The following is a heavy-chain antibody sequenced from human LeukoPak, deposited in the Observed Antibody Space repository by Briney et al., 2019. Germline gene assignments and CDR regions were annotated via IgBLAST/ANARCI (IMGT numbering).Heavy chain of an antibody. CDR3: ARGGGRHGGEWFDP. CDR2: MNPNSGNT. D-gene: IGHD1-26*01. J-gene: IGHJ5*02. CDR1: GYTFTSYD. Sequence: ASVKVSCKASGYTFTSYDINWVRQATGQGLEWMGWMNPNSGNTGYAQKFQGRVTFTRDTSISTAYMELYSLTSDDTAVYYCARGGGRHGGEWFDPWGQGTLVTVSS. V-gene: IGHV1-8*01.